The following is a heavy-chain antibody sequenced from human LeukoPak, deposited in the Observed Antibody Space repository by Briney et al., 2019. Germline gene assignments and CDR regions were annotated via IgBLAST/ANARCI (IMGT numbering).Heavy chain of an antibody. J-gene: IGHJ3*02. CDR1: GYTFTGYY. CDR2: INPNSGGT. CDR3: ARSPRDRASDAFDI. V-gene: IGHV1-2*04. Sequence: RASVKVSCKASGYTFTGYYMHWVRQAPGQGLEWMGWINPNSGGTNYAQKFQGWVTMTRDTSISTSYMELSRLRSDDTAVYYCARSPRDRASDAFDIWGQGTMVTVSS. D-gene: IGHD1-14*01.